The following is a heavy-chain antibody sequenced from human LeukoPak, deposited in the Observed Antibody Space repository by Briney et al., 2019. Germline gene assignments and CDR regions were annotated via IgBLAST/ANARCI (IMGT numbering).Heavy chain of an antibody. V-gene: IGHV4-59*08. D-gene: IGHD4-17*01. CDR3: ARTTVTPPDYYYYGMDV. CDR1: GGSISSYY. Sequence: SETLSLTCTVSGGSISSYYWSWIRQPPGKGLEWIGYIYYSGSTNYNPSLKSRVTISVDTSKNQFSLKLSSVTAADTAVYYCARTTVTPPDYYYYGMDVWGQGTTVTVSS. CDR2: IYYSGST. J-gene: IGHJ6*02.